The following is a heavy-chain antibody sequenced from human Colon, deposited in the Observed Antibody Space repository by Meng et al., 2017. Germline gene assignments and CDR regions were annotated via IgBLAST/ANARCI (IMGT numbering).Heavy chain of an antibody. V-gene: IGHV4-4*02. D-gene: IGHD3-9*01. CDR1: CGLNSSSNW. J-gene: IGHJ4*02. CDR2: ISQSGTT. CDR3: VRQGMTSYSWGY. Sequence: VPLPESGPGRVSPSVTLSLACAFSCGLNSSSNWRSWGRQPAGKGLEWIGEISQSGTTYYNPSLKSRVTITGDWSKNQFSLNLNSVTAADTALYYCVRQGMTSYSWGYWGQGTLVTVSS.